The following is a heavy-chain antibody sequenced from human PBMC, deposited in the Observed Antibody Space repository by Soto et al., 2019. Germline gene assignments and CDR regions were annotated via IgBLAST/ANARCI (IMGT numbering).Heavy chain of an antibody. V-gene: IGHV3-30*18. CDR3: AKLVIGYCSGNTCDDY. CDR2: ISYDSSNK. D-gene: IGHD2-15*01. Sequence: VQLLESGGGLIQPGGSLRLSCAASGFTFSYGIHWLRQAPGKGLEWLAYISYDSSNKFYGDSVKGRCTISRDNSKNTQFLQMNSLRAEDTAVYYCAKLVIGYCSGNTCDDYWGQGTLVAVSS. CDR1: GFTFSYG. J-gene: IGHJ4*02.